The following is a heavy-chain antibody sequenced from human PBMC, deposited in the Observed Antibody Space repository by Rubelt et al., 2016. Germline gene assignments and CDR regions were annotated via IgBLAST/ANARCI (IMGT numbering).Heavy chain of an antibody. J-gene: IGHJ4*02. CDR1: GGSFSGYY. Sequence: QVQLQQWGAGLLKPSETLSLTCAVYGGSFSGYYWSWIRQPPGKGLEWIGEINHSGRTNYNPSLKSRVTISVDTSQNQFSLKLRSVTAADTAVYYCARVTGGSSDYWGQGTLVTVSS. CDR3: ARVTGGSSDY. CDR2: INHSGRT. V-gene: IGHV4-34*01. D-gene: IGHD3-16*01.